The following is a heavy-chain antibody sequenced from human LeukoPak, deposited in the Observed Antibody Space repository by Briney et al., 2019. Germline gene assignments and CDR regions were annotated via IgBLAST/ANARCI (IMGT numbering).Heavy chain of an antibody. CDR3: ARSKFP. CDR2: ITSSGSTI. J-gene: IGHJ5*02. CDR1: GFTFSDYD. Sequence: GGSLRLSCAASGFTFSDYDMNWVRQAPGKGLEWVSHITSSGSTIYYADSVKGRFATSRDNSKNSLYLQMNSLRAEDTAIYYCARSKFPWGQGTLVTVSS. V-gene: IGHV3-48*03.